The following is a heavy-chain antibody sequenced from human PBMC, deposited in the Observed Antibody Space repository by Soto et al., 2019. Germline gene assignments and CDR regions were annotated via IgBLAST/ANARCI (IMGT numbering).Heavy chain of an antibody. CDR2: ISRYGDIT. V-gene: IGHV3-23*01. Sequence: VQLLESGGDLIQPGGSLRLSCAASGFTFIIYAMTWVRQAPGKGLEWVSAISRYGDITYYADSVEGRFSISRDNSKDTLYLQMNSLRAEDTAVYYCAKDRYLDHDSRGYLFDNWGQGTLVTVSS. CDR3: AKDRYLDHDSRGYLFDN. J-gene: IGHJ4*02. D-gene: IGHD3-22*01. CDR1: GFTFIIYA.